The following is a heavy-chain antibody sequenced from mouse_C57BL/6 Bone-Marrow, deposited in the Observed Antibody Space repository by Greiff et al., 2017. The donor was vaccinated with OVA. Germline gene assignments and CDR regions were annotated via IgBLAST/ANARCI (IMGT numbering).Heavy chain of an antibody. CDR1: GYTFTDYY. V-gene: IGHV1-19*01. CDR3: ARSQLRLHYFDY. D-gene: IGHD3-2*02. CDR2: INPYNGGT. J-gene: IGHJ2*01. Sequence: EVQLQQSGPVLVKPGASVKMSCKASGYTFTDYYMNWVKQSHGKSLEWIGVINPYNGGTSYNQKFKGKATLTVDKSSSTAYMELNSLTSEDSAVYYCARSQLRLHYFDYWGQGTTLTVSS.